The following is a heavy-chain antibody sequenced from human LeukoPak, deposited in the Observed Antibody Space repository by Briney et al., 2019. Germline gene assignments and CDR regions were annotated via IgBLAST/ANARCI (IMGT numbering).Heavy chain of an antibody. CDR2: ISAYNGNT. Sequence: ASVKVSCTASGYAFTSYGISWVRQAPGQGLEWMGWISAYNGNTNYAQKLQGRVTMTTDTSTSTAYMELRSLRSDDTAVYYCARVLEEGYYYGMDVWGQGTTVTVSS. CDR1: GYAFTSYG. CDR3: ARVLEEGYYYGMDV. D-gene: IGHD1-1*01. V-gene: IGHV1-18*01. J-gene: IGHJ6*02.